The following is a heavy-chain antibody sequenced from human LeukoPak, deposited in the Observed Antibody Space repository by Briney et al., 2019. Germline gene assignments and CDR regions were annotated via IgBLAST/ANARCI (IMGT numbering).Heavy chain of an antibody. Sequence: GGSLRLSCAASGFTFINYGMSWVRQAPGKGLEWVSAVSGSGFNTFYADSVKGRFTISRDNSKSTLYLQMNSLRAEDTAVYYCAKIITSAGIAYWGQGTLVTVSS. CDR3: AKIITSAGIAY. D-gene: IGHD6-13*01. J-gene: IGHJ4*02. CDR2: VSGSGFNT. V-gene: IGHV3-23*01. CDR1: GFTFINYG.